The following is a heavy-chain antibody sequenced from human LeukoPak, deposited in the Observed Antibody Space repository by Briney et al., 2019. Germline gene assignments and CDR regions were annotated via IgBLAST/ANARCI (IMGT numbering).Heavy chain of an antibody. CDR3: SRDRGADYGGNLDS. CDR2: ISAYNGNR. V-gene: IGHV1-18*04. J-gene: IGHJ4*02. Sequence: GASVKVSCKASGYTFTGYYMHWVRQAPGQGLEWMGWISAYNGNRKYAQKFQGRLTMTTDTSTRTAYMDPRSLKSDDTAVYYCSRDRGADYGGNLDSWGQGTLVTVSS. CDR1: GYTFTGYY. D-gene: IGHD4-23*01.